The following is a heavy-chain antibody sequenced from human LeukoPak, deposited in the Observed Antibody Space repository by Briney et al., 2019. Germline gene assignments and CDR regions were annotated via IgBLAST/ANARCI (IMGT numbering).Heavy chain of an antibody. J-gene: IGHJ3*02. D-gene: IGHD5-18*01. CDR3: ARTKLKGVTDAFDI. CDR1: GYIFSNYG. V-gene: IGHV1-18*01. Sequence: ASVKVSCKASGYIFSNYGISWARQAPGQGLEWMGWISAYNGNTNYAQKLQGRVTMTTDTSTSTAYMELRSLRSDDTAVYYCARTKLKGVTDAFDIWGQGTMVTVSS. CDR2: ISAYNGNT.